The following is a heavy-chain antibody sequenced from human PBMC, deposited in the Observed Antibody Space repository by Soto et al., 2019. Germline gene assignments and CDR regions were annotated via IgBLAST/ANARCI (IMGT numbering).Heavy chain of an antibody. Sequence: ASVKVSCKASGGTFSSYAISWVRQAPGQGLEWMGGIIPIFGTANYAQKFQGRGTITADESTRTAYMELSSLRYEDTEVYYCASDNSPGYSSGWYPFDYWGQGTLVTVSS. V-gene: IGHV1-69*13. CDR1: GGTFSSYA. CDR2: IIPIFGTA. D-gene: IGHD6-19*01. J-gene: IGHJ4*02. CDR3: ASDNSPGYSSGWYPFDY.